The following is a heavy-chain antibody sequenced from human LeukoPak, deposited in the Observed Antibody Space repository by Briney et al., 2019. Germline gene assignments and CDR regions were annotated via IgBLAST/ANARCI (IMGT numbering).Heavy chain of an antibody. CDR2: IDPSDSYT. D-gene: IGHD3-9*01. CDR3: ARPAYYDILTGSWDYYGMDV. J-gene: IGHJ6*04. V-gene: IGHV5-10-1*01. Sequence: HGESLKISCKGSGYSFTSYWISWVRQMPGKGLEWMGRIDPSDSYTNYSPSFQGHVTISADKSIGTAYLQWSSLKASDTAMYYCARPAYYDILTGSWDYYGMDVWGKGTTVTVSS. CDR1: GYSFTSYW.